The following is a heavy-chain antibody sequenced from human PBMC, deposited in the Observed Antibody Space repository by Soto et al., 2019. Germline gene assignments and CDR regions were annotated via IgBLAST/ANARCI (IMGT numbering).Heavy chain of an antibody. J-gene: IGHJ6*02. CDR3: AAHRPDGYQVPDHSTYYYYGLDV. CDR1: GGSFSTCA. D-gene: IGHD5-12*01. V-gene: IGHV1-69*06. Sequence: GASVKVSCKASGGSFSTCAISWVRQAPGQGREWMGGIIPIFGTPNYAQEFQGRVTITADRSTSTAYLELNSLRSEDTAVYYCAAHRPDGYQVPDHSTYYYYGLDVWGQGPTVTVSS. CDR2: IIPIFGTP.